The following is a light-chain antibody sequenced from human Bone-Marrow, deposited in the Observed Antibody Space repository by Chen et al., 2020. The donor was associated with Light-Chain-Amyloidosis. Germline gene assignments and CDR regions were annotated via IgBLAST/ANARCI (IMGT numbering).Light chain of an antibody. J-gene: IGLJ3*02. V-gene: IGLV3-21*02. Sequence: SYVLTQPSSVSVAPGQTATIACGGNNIGSTSVHWYQQTPGQAPLLVVYDDSDRPSGIPGRLSGSNSGNTATLTISRVEAGYEADYYCQVWDRSNDRPVFGGGTKLTVL. CDR2: DDS. CDR3: QVWDRSNDRPV. CDR1: NIGSTS.